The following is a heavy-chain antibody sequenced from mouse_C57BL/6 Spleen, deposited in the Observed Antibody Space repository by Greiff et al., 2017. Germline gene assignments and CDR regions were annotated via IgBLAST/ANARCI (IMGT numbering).Heavy chain of an antibody. CDR3: TDLPGDY. D-gene: IGHD2-1*01. J-gene: IGHJ2*01. V-gene: IGHV6-3*01. CDR2: IRLKSDNYAT. CDR1: GFTFSNYW. Sequence: EVKVEESGGGLVQPGGSMKLSCVASGFTFSNYWMNWVRQSPEKGLEWVAQIRLKSDNYATHYAESVKGRFTISRDDSKSSVYLQMNNLRAEDTGIYYCTDLPGDYWGQGTTLTVSS.